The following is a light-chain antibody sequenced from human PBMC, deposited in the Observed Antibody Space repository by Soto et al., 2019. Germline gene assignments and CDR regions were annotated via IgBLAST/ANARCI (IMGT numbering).Light chain of an antibody. CDR2: GAS. CDR1: QSVSSSY. V-gene: IGKV3-20*01. Sequence: DIVLTQSPGTLSLSPGERATLSCRAGQSVSSSYLAWYQQKPGQAPRLLIYGASSRATGIPDRFSGSGSATYFTLTISRLDPEDLAVYYCQHYGSLRTFGQGTKVEIK. CDR3: QHYGSLRT. J-gene: IGKJ1*01.